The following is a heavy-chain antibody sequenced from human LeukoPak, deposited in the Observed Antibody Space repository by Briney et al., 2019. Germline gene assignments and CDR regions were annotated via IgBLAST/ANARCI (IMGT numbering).Heavy chain of an antibody. Sequence: ASVKISCKVSGYTFTDYYMHWVQQAPGKGLEWMGLDDPEDGETIYAEKFQGRVTITADTSTDTAYMELSSLRSEDTAVYYCATGSDSGSYYGFDYWGQGTLVTVSS. CDR2: DDPEDGET. V-gene: IGHV1-69-2*01. CDR3: ATGSDSGSYYGFDY. D-gene: IGHD1-26*01. J-gene: IGHJ4*02. CDR1: GYTFTDYY.